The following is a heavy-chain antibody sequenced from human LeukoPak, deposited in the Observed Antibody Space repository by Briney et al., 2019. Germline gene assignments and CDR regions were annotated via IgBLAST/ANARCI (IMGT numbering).Heavy chain of an antibody. Sequence: ASVNVSCKASGYTFTSYGLSWVRQAPGQGLEWMGWISAYNGNTNYAQKLQGRVTMTTDTSTSTAYMELRSLRSDDTAIYYCARASSGSSSWSDFDYWGQGTLVTVSS. CDR1: GYTFTSYG. CDR3: ARASSGSSSWSDFDY. J-gene: IGHJ4*02. CDR2: ISAYNGNT. V-gene: IGHV1-18*01. D-gene: IGHD6-13*01.